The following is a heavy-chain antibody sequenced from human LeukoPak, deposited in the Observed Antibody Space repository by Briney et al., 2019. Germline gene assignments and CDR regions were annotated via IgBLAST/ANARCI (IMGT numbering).Heavy chain of an antibody. Sequence: SETPSLTCTVSGYSISSGYYWGWIRQPPGKGLEWIGSIFHSGKTYYNPPLKSRLTISVDTSKNQFSLKLSSVTAADTAVYYCARVIGNYYGSGSYYSFHRWGQGTLVSVSS. CDR1: GYSISSGYY. J-gene: IGHJ1*01. CDR3: ARVIGNYYGSGSYYSFHR. D-gene: IGHD3-10*01. V-gene: IGHV4-38-2*02. CDR2: IFHSGKT.